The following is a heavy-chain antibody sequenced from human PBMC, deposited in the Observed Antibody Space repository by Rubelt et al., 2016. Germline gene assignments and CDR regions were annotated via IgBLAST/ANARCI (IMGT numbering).Heavy chain of an antibody. J-gene: IGHJ3*02. CDR3: ARAGESWELGAFDI. V-gene: IGHV4-39*07. CDR2: NYYSGST. CDR1: GGSISSSSYY. Sequence: QLQLQESGPGLVKPSETLSLTCTVSGGSISSSSYYWGWIRQPPGKGLERIGSNYYSGSTYYNPSLSGRVTTSVDTSKNQFSLKLSSVTAADTAVYYCARAGESWELGAFDIWGQGTMVTVSS. D-gene: IGHD1-26*01.